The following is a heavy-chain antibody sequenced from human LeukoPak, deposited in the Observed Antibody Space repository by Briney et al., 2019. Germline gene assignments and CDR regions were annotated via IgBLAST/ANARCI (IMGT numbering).Heavy chain of an antibody. CDR3: TRPAWFGETPLYYGMDV. V-gene: IGHV3-73*01. CDR1: GFTFSGSA. Sequence: PGGSLRLSCAASGFTFSGSALHWVRQASGKGLEWVGRIRSKANSYATAYAASVKGRFTISRDDSKNTAYLQMNSLKTEDTAVYFCTRPAWFGETPLYYGMDVWGQGTTVTVSS. CDR2: IRSKANSYAT. J-gene: IGHJ6*02. D-gene: IGHD3-10*01.